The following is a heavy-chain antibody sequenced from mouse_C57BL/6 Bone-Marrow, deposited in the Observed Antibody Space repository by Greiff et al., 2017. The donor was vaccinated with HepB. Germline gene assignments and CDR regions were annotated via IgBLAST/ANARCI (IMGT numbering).Heavy chain of an antibody. V-gene: IGHV1-4*01. J-gene: IGHJ2*01. CDR2: INPSSGYT. CDR3: ARLITTLYFDY. D-gene: IGHD1-1*01. Sequence: VQLQQSGAELARPGASVKMSCKASGYTFTSYTMHWVKQRPGQGLEWIGYINPSSGYTKYNQKFKDKATLTVDKSSSTAYMQLSSLTSEDSAVYYCARLITTLYFDYWGQGTTLTVSS. CDR1: GYTFTSYT.